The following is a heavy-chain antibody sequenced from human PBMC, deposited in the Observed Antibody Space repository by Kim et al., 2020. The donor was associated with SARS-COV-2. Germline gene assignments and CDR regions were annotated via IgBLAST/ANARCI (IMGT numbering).Heavy chain of an antibody. CDR2: MYYSGST. Sequence: SETLSLTCTVSGGSINSGGYYWSWVRQHPGKGLEWIGYMYYSGSTYHNPSLKSRVTISLDTTKNQFSLKLSSVTAADTAVYYCASAYFYDSSRYGYFDYWGQGTLVTVSS. J-gene: IGHJ4*02. CDR1: GGSINSGGYY. CDR3: ASAYFYDSSRYGYFDY. V-gene: IGHV4-31*03. D-gene: IGHD3-22*01.